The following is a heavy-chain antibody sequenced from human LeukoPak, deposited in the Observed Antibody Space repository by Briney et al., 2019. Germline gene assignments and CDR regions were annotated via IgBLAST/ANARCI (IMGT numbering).Heavy chain of an antibody. CDR3: ARARVNGKFDY. V-gene: IGHV4-34*01. D-gene: IGHD1-14*01. J-gene: IGHJ4*02. CDR2: INHSGST. Sequence: PSETLSLTCAVYGGSFSDYFWSWIRQSPGKGLEWIGEINHSGSTNYNPSLKSRVTMSVDTSKNQFSLKLTSVTAADTAVYYCARARVNGKFDYWGQGILVTVSS. CDR1: GGSFSDYF.